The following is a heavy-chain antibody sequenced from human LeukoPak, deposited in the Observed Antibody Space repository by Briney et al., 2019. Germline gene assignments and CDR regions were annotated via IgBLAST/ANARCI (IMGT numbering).Heavy chain of an antibody. CDR1: GFTFSSYV. CDR3: ATDPGTMIVVP. J-gene: IGHJ4*02. CDR2: ISGGGDST. D-gene: IGHD3-22*01. Sequence: GGSLRLSCAASGFTFSSYVMTWFRQAPGKGLEWVSVISGGGDSTYYADSVKGRFTISRDNSKNTLYLQMNSLRAEDTAVYYCATDPGTMIVVPWGQGTLVTVSS. V-gene: IGHV3-23*01.